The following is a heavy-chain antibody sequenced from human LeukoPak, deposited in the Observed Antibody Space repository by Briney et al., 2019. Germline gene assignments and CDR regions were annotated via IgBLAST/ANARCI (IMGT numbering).Heavy chain of an antibody. CDR3: ARDMVAMRPNKWFDP. CDR2: MYSSGSP. V-gene: IGHV4-4*07. D-gene: IGHD5-12*01. CDR1: GGSISDYY. Sequence: PSETLSLTCNVSGGSISDYYWHWIRQPAGKGLEWIGFMYSSGSPYYNPSLRSRVTLSVDTSKNQFFLKLKSVTAADTAVYYCARDMVAMRPNKWFDPWGQGVLVTVSP. J-gene: IGHJ5*02.